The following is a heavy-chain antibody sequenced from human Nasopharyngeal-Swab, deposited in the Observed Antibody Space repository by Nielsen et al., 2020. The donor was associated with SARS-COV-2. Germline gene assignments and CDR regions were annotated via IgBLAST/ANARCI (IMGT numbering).Heavy chain of an antibody. J-gene: IGHJ3*02. CDR3: ARDSGYDLLDAFDI. V-gene: IGHV4-59*01. CDR1: GGSISSYY. Sequence: SETLSLTCTVSGGSISSYYWSSIRQPPGKGLEWIGYNYYSGCTNYNPSLKSRVTISVDTSKNQFSLKLSSVTAADTAVYYCARDSGYDLLDAFDIWGQGTMVTVSS. D-gene: IGHD5-12*01. CDR2: NYYSGCT.